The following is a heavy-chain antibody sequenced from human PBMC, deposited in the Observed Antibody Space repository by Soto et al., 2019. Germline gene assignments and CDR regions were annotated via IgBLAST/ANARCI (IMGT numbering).Heavy chain of an antibody. J-gene: IGHJ6*02. V-gene: IGHV1-18*04. Sequence: QVQLVQSGAEVKKPGASVKVSCKASGYTFTSYGISWVRQAPGQGLEWMGWISAYNGNTNYAQKLQGRVTMTTDTSTSTAYMELRSLRADDTAVSYCASIKGYSYGYVRSYGMDVWGQGTTVTVSS. CDR3: ASIKGYSYGYVRSYGMDV. D-gene: IGHD5-18*01. CDR1: GYTFTSYG. CDR2: ISAYNGNT.